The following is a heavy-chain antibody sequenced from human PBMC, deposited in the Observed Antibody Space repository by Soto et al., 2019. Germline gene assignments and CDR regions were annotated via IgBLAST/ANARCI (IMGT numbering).Heavy chain of an antibody. D-gene: IGHD3-3*01. CDR1: GFTFSSYG. J-gene: IGHJ6*02. CDR3: AKDVGRCLEWLNYYYYYGMDV. Sequence: PGGSLRLSCAASGFTFSSYGMHWVRQAPGKGLEWVAVISYDGSNKYYADSVKVRFTISRDNSKNTMYLQMNSLRAGDTAVYYCAKDVGRCLEWLNYYYYYGMDVWGQGTTVTVSS. V-gene: IGHV3-30*18. CDR2: ISYDGSNK.